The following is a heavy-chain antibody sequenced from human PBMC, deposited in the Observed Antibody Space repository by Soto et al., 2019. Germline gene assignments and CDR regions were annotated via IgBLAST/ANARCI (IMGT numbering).Heavy chain of an antibody. Sequence: VQLLESGGGLVQPGGPRRFSFAPPGFTLGDNSLAGVTQPPGKGLEWVSSIHSSGDSTYYADSVKGRFTISRDNSKNTVFLLMNGLRAEDTAVYYCAKIVIPSAVNDAIDVWGQGTMVSVSS. CDR3: AKIVIPSAVNDAIDV. CDR1: GFTLGDNS. V-gene: IGHV3-23*01. J-gene: IGHJ3*01. CDR2: IHSSGDST. D-gene: IGHD3-16*02.